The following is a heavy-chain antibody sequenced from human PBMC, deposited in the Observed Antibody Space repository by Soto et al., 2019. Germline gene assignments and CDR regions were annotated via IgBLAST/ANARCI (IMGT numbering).Heavy chain of an antibody. CDR3: AREHSSGWPTYYYYGMDV. CDR1: GFTFSSYA. Sequence: QVQLVESGGGVVQPGRSLRLSCAASGFTFSSYAMHWVRQAPGKGLEWVAVISYDGSNKYYADSVKGRFTISRDNSKNMLYLQMNSLRAEDTAVYYCAREHSSGWPTYYYYGMDVWGQGTTVTVSS. CDR2: ISYDGSNK. J-gene: IGHJ6*02. D-gene: IGHD6-19*01. V-gene: IGHV3-30-3*01.